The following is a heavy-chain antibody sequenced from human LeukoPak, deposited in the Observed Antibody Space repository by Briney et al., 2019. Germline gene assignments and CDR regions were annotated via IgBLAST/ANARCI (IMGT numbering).Heavy chain of an antibody. CDR3: AREGSVEKGVYTYYFDY. CDR2: IYYSGST. V-gene: IGHV4-30-4*08. CDR1: GGSISSGDYY. D-gene: IGHD3-16*01. Sequence: SGTLSLTCTVSGGSISSGDYYWSWIRQPPGKGLEWIGYIYYSGSTYYNPSLKSRVTISVDTSKNQFSLKLSSVTAADTAVYYCAREGSVEKGVYTYYFDYWGQGTLVTVSS. J-gene: IGHJ4*02.